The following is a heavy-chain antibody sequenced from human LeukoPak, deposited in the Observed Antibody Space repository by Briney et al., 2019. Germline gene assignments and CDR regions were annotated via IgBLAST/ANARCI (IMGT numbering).Heavy chain of an antibody. D-gene: IGHD3-22*01. CDR2: IIPIFGTA. CDR1: GGTFSSYA. J-gene: IGHJ4*02. V-gene: IGHV1-69*13. Sequence: EASVKVSCKASGGTFSSYAISWVRQAPGQGLEWMGGIIPIFGTANYAQKFQGRVTITADEFTSTAYMELSSLRSEDTAVYYCAKSRYYYDSSGYYYDYWGQGTLVTVSS. CDR3: AKSRYYYDSSGYYYDY.